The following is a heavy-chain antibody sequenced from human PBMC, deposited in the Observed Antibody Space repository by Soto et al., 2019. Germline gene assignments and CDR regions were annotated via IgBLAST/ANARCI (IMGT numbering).Heavy chain of an antibody. D-gene: IGHD2-2*02. J-gene: IGHJ6*02. CDR2: IYHSGST. V-gene: IGHV4-4*02. Sequence: SETLSLTCAVSGGSISSSNWWSWVRQPPGKGLEWIGEIYHSGSTKYNPSLKSRVTISVDKSKNQFSLKLSSVTAADTAVYYCARAAGYCSSTSCYTGHYYRMDVWGQGTTVAVSS. CDR3: ARAAGYCSSTSCYTGHYYRMDV. CDR1: GGSISSSNW.